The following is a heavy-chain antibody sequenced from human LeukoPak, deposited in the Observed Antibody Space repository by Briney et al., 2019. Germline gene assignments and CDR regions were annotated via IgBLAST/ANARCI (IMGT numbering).Heavy chain of an antibody. CDR3: ARDPYLYCSSTSCYPAY. CDR1: GLTFSSYG. V-gene: IGHV3-33*01. J-gene: IGHJ4*02. D-gene: IGHD2-2*01. Sequence: GGSLRLSCAASGLTFSSYGMHWVRQAPGKGLEWVAVIWYDGSNKYYADSVKGRFTISGDNSKNTLYLQMNSLRAEDTAVYYCARDPYLYCSSTSCYPAYWGQGTLVTVSS. CDR2: IWYDGSNK.